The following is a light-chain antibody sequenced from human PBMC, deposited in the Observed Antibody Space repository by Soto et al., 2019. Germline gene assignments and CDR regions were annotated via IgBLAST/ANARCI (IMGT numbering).Light chain of an antibody. CDR1: SFNIGSNT. CDR2: SNN. J-gene: IGLJ1*01. V-gene: IGLV1-44*01. CDR3: AAWDDSLNGHV. Sequence: QSGLAQPPSASGTPGQRVTISCSGSSFNIGSNTVNWFQQLPETAPKLLIYSNNQRPSGVPDRFSASKSGISASLAISGLQSEDEADYYCAAWDDSLNGHVFGTGTKVTVL.